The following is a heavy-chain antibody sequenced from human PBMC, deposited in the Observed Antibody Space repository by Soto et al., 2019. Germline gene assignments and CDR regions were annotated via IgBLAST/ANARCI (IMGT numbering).Heavy chain of an antibody. CDR2: ISAYNGNT. CDR1: GYTFTSYG. J-gene: IGHJ6*02. CDR3: ARALAGGTVTTGDYYYGMDV. Sequence: QVQLVQSGAEVKKPGASVKVSCKASGYTFTSYGISWVRQAPGQGLEWMXWISAYNGNTNYAQKLQGRVTMTTDTYTSTAYMELRSLRSDDTAVYYCARALAGGTVTTGDYYYGMDVWGQGTTVTVSS. D-gene: IGHD4-17*01. V-gene: IGHV1-18*01.